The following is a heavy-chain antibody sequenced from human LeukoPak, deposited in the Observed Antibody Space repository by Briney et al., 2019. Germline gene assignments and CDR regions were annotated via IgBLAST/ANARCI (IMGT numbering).Heavy chain of an antibody. Sequence: ASVKVSCKASGYTFTSYDINWVRQATGQGLEWMGWMNPNSGNTGYAQKFQGRVTMTMNTSISTAYMELSRLRSEDTAVYYCARVSRGDIVVVVAALGGTKFDPWGQGTLVTVSS. J-gene: IGHJ5*02. V-gene: IGHV1-8*01. CDR2: MNPNSGNT. D-gene: IGHD2-15*01. CDR1: GYTFTSYD. CDR3: ARVSRGDIVVVVAALGGTKFDP.